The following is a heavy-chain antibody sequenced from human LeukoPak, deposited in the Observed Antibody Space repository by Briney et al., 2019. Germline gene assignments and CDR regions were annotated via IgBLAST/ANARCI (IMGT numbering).Heavy chain of an antibody. D-gene: IGHD1-20*01. V-gene: IGHV1-2*02. CDR2: INPNSGGT. Sequence: ASVTVSCKASGYTFTTYYMHWVRQAPGQGLEWMGWINPNSGGTNYAQQFQGRVTMTRDTSISTAYMELSRLRSDDTAVYYCARPYNGNDRGAVYYFYYWDQGTQVTVSS. CDR1: GYTFTTYY. J-gene: IGHJ4*02. CDR3: ARPYNGNDRGAVYYFYY.